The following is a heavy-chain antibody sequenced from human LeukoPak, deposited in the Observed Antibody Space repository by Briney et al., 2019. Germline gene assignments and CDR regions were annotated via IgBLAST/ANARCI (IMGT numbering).Heavy chain of an antibody. Sequence: TGGSLRLSCAASGFTFSDHYMDWVRQAPGKGLEWVGRSRNKANGYTTDYAASVKGRFTISRDDSKNSLYLQMNSLKTEDTAVYYCARAYTSGWYSPGYWGQGTLVTVSS. J-gene: IGHJ4*02. CDR3: ARAYTSGWYSPGY. V-gene: IGHV3-72*01. D-gene: IGHD6-19*01. CDR2: SRNKANGYTT. CDR1: GFTFSDHY.